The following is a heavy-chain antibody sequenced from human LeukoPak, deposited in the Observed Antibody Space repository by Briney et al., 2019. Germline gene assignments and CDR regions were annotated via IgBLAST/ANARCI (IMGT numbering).Heavy chain of an antibody. CDR1: GFTFRSYW. D-gene: IGHD3-16*01. CDR3: ARDGGPFDS. V-gene: IGHV3-7*01. Sequence: GGSLRLSCAASGFTFRSYWMSWVRQAPGKGLEWVANINQDGGEKYYVDSVKGRFTISRDNAKKSLYLQMNSLRADDTAVYYCARDGGPFDSWGQGTLVTVSS. J-gene: IGHJ4*02. CDR2: INQDGGEK.